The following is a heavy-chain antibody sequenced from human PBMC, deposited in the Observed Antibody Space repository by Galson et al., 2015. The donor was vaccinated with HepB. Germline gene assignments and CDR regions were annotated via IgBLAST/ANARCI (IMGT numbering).Heavy chain of an antibody. D-gene: IGHD2-2*01. CDR1: GFIFSRYG. CDR3: AREADESSQYGNLDY. J-gene: IGHJ4*02. V-gene: IGHV3-33*01. CDR2: MWGSGNSK. Sequence: SLRLSCAASGFIFSRYGMHWVRQAPGKGLEWVAVMWGSGNSKYYPDSVKGRFTTSRDNSENSVFLQMNSLRAEDTAVYSCAREADESSQYGNLDYWGRGTLVNVSS.